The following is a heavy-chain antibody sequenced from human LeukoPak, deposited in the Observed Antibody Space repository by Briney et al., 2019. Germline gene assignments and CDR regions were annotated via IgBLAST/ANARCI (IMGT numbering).Heavy chain of an antibody. CDR3: ARGRDGYSSEIDY. CDR1: GDSISSYY. Sequence: NPSETLSLTCTVSGDSISSYYWSWIRQPPGKGLEWIGYIYTSGGTNYIPSLKSRVTISVDTSKNQFSLRLSSVTAADTAVYYCARGRDGYSSEIDYWGQGTLVTVSS. J-gene: IGHJ4*02. D-gene: IGHD5-24*01. V-gene: IGHV4-4*09. CDR2: IYTSGGT.